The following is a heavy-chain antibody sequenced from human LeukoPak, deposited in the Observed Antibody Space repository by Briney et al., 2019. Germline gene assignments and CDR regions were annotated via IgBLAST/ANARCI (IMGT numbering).Heavy chain of an antibody. J-gene: IGHJ3*02. D-gene: IGHD3-22*01. CDR2: ISWNTGSI. CDR1: GFIFDDYA. Sequence: PGRSLRLSCAASGFIFDDYAMHWVRQAPGKGLEWVSGISWNTGSIGYADSVKGRFTISRDNAKNSLYLQMNSLRAEDTALYYCAKDRSSSGYDAFDIWGQGTMVTVSS. CDR3: AKDRSSSGYDAFDI. V-gene: IGHV3-9*01.